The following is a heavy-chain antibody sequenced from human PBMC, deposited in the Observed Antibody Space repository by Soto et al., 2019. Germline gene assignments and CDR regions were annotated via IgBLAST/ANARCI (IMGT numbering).Heavy chain of an antibody. CDR2: ISTSGSST. CDR3: ANLAKNYYHYMDV. CDR1: GFSFSDYY. Sequence: QVQLVESGGGLVKPGGSPRLSCAASGFSFSDYYMSWIRQAPGKGLEWVSLISTSGSSTDYADSVKGRFTISRDNAKNSLSLQMNSLRAEDTAVYYCANLAKNYYHYMDVWGKGTTVTVSS. D-gene: IGHD1-26*01. J-gene: IGHJ6*03. V-gene: IGHV3-11*01.